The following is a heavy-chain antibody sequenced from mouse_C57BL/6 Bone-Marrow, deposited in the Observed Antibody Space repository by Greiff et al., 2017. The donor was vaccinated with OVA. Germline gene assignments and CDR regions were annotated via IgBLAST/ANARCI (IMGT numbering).Heavy chain of an antibody. J-gene: IGHJ4*01. CDR3: ARSPTVVYYYAMDY. CDR2: IYPRRGNT. Sequence: VQLQESGAELARPGASVKLSCKASGYTFTSYGISWVKQRTGQGLEWIGEIYPRRGNTYYNEKFKGKATLTADKSSSTAYMELRSLTSEDSAVYFCARSPTVVYYYAMDYWGQGTSVTVSS. D-gene: IGHD1-1*01. V-gene: IGHV1-81*01. CDR1: GYTFTSYG.